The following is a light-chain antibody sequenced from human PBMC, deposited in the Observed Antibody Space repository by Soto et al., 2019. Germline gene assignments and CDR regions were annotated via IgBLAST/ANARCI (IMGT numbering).Light chain of an antibody. CDR3: QQYSNWPRT. Sequence: EIVMTPSPATPSVSPGGRNTPSCRAGQSISNNLAWYQQKPGQAPRLLIYGASARATGIPARFTGSGSGTEFTLTISSLQSEDFAVYYCQQYSNWPRTFGQGTKVDIK. CDR2: GAS. CDR1: QSISNN. V-gene: IGKV3-15*01. J-gene: IGKJ1*01.